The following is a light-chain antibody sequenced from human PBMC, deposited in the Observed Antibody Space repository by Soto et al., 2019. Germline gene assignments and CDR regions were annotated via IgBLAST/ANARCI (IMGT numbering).Light chain of an antibody. V-gene: IGKV3-20*01. J-gene: IGKJ1*01. CDR3: LPYVRSGWT. Sequence: EIVLTQSPGTLSLSPGERATLSCRASQSVSSSYLAWYQQNRGQAPRLLIYGASSRAPGIPDRFGGSGSGKAFTLTISRLDCEDVAVYYCLPYVRSGWTFGQGTKV. CDR1: QSVSSSY. CDR2: GAS.